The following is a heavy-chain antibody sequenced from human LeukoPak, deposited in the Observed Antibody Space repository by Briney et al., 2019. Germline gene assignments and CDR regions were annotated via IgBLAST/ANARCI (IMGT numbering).Heavy chain of an antibody. CDR1: GGSISSGSYY. D-gene: IGHD5-18*01. J-gene: IGHJ4*02. V-gene: IGHV4-61*01. Sequence: PSQTLSLTCAVSGGSISSGSYYWSWIRQPPGKGLEWIGYIYHSGSTNSNPSLKSRVTISVDTSKNQFSLKLNSVTAADTAVYYCARQKYDGGYTYQDYWGQGTLVTVSS. CDR3: ARQKYDGGYTYQDY. CDR2: IYHSGST.